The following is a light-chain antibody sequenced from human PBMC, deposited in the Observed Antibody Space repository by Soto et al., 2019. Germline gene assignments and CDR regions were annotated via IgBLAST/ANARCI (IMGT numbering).Light chain of an antibody. CDR1: SSDVGGYNY. J-gene: IGLJ1*01. Sequence: QSALTQPPSASGSPGQSVTISCTGTSSDVGGYNYVSWYQQHPGKAPKVLIYGVFRRPSGVPDRFSGSKSGNTASLTVSGLQAEDEADYYCSSYAGTSYVFGTGTKVTVL. CDR2: GVF. V-gene: IGLV2-8*01. CDR3: SSYAGTSYV.